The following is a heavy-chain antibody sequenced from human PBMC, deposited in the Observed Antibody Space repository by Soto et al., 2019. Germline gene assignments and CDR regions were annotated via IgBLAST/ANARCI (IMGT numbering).Heavy chain of an antibody. J-gene: IGHJ4*02. CDR3: ARDKRRGFYDSSGYYPPHFDY. CDR1: GYTFTSYG. V-gene: IGHV1-18*04. D-gene: IGHD3-22*01. CDR2: ISAYNGNT. Sequence: QVQLVQSGAEVKKPGASVKASCKASGYTFTSYGISWVRQAPGQGLEWMGWISAYNGNTNYAQKLQGRVTMTTDTSTSTAYMELRSLRSDDTAVYYCARDKRRGFYDSSGYYPPHFDYWGQGTLVTVSS.